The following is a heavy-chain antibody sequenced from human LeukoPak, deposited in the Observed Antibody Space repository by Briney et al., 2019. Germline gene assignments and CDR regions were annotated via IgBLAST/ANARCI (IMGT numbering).Heavy chain of an antibody. CDR1: GYTFTVYY. CDR3: ARDTYSSSSNYYYYMDV. CDR2: INPNSGGT. V-gene: IGHV1-2*02. D-gene: IGHD6-6*01. Sequence: GASVKVSCKASGYTFTVYYMHWVRQAPGQGLEWMGWINPNSGGTNYAQKFQGRVTMTRDTSISTAYMELSRLRSDDTAVYYCARDTYSSSSNYYYYMDVWGKGTTVTVSS. J-gene: IGHJ6*03.